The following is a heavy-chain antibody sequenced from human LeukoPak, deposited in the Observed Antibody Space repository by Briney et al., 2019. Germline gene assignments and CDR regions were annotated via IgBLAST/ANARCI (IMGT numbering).Heavy chain of an antibody. CDR2: INPNSGGT. Sequence: ASVKVSCKASGYTFTGYYMHWVRQAPGQGLEWMGWINPNSGGTNYAQKFQGRVTMTRDTSISTAYMELSRLRSDDTAVYYCARSSSARFLVRYWGQGTLVTVSS. D-gene: IGHD3-3*01. J-gene: IGHJ4*02. V-gene: IGHV1-2*02. CDR1: GYTFTGYY. CDR3: ARSSSARFLVRY.